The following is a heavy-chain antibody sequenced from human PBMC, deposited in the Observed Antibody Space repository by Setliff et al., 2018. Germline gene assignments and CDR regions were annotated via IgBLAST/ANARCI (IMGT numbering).Heavy chain of an antibody. D-gene: IGHD1-26*01. Sequence: SETLSLTCAVYGGSFSGYYWTWIRQPPGKGLEWIGEINHSGSSNYNPSLKSRVTISVDTSENQFSLNLSSVTAADTAVYYCARDRLLVGARYAMDVWGKGTTVTVSS. V-gene: IGHV4-34*01. J-gene: IGHJ6*03. CDR2: INHSGSS. CDR3: ARDRLLVGARYAMDV. CDR1: GGSFSGYY.